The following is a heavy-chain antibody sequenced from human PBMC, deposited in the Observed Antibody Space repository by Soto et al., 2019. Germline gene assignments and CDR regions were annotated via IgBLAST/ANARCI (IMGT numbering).Heavy chain of an antibody. Sequence: QDQLVQSGGEVKKPGASVKVSCKASGYSFTNYGITWVRQAPGQGFEWMGWISAYNGDTNYAQKLQGRVTMTTDASTSTAYLELRSLRSDVMDVYYCARDRGVAPPVAGNTHYYYYMDVWGKGTTVTVSS. V-gene: IGHV1-18*03. CDR1: GYSFTNYG. D-gene: IGHD6-13*01. J-gene: IGHJ6*03. CDR3: ARDRGVAPPVAGNTHYYYYMDV. CDR2: ISAYNGDT.